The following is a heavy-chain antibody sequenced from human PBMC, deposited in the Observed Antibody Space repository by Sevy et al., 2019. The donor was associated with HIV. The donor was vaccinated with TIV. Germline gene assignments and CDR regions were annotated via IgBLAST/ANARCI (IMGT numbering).Heavy chain of an antibody. Sequence: SETLSLTCAVSGGSISSGGYSWSWIRQPPGKGLEWIGYIYHSGSTYYNPSLKSRVTISVDRSKNQFSLKLSSVTAADPAVYYCARLRGGVFDYWGQGTLVTVSS. J-gene: IGHJ4*02. V-gene: IGHV4-30-2*01. D-gene: IGHD3-10*01. CDR3: ARLRGGVFDY. CDR2: IYHSGST. CDR1: GGSISSGGYS.